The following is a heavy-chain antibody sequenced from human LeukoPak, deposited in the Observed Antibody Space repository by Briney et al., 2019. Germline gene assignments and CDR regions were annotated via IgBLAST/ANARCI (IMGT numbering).Heavy chain of an antibody. CDR1: GYTVTSYY. V-gene: IGHV1-46*03. Sequence: ASVKVSCKASGYTVTSYYMHWVRQAPGQGLEWMGIINPSGGSTSYAQKFQGRVTMTRDTSTSTVYMELSSLRSEDTAVYYCARDGAVAGGFDYWGQGTLVTVSS. D-gene: IGHD6-19*01. J-gene: IGHJ4*02. CDR2: INPSGGST. CDR3: ARDGAVAGGFDY.